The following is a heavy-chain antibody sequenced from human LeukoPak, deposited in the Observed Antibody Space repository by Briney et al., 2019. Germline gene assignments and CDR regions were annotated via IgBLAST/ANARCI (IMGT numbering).Heavy chain of an antibody. CDR1: GFTFSSYW. V-gene: IGHV3-7*01. CDR2: INQDGGEK. D-gene: IGHD6-13*01. Sequence: PGGSLRLSCAASGFTFSSYWMSWVRQAPGKGLEWVANINQDGGEKYYVDSMKGRFTISRDNAKNSLFLQVNSLRAEDTAIYYCARGGTYSGSWYYFDYWGQGTLVTVSS. J-gene: IGHJ4*02. CDR3: ARGGTYSGSWYYFDY.